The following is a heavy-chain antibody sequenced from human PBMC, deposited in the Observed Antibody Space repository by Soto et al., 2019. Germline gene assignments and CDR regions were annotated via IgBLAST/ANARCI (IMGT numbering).Heavy chain of an antibody. CDR1: GYTFTSYG. CDR3: AREDYDFWSGYYRQGYYYYGMDV. CDR2: ISAYNCNT. J-gene: IGHJ6*02. V-gene: IGHV1-18*01. D-gene: IGHD3-3*01. Sequence: QVQLVQSGAEVKKPGASVKVSCKASGYTFTSYGISWVRQAPGQGLEWMGWISAYNCNTNYAQKLQGRVTMTTDTSTSTRYKELRSLRSDDTAVYYCAREDYDFWSGYYRQGYYYYGMDVWGQGTTVTVSS.